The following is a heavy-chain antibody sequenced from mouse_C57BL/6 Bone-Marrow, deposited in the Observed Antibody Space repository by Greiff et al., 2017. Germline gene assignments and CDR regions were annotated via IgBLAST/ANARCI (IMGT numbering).Heavy chain of an antibody. D-gene: IGHD2-3*01. J-gene: IGHJ3*01. CDR1: GYAFSSSW. V-gene: IGHV1-82*01. CDR3: ARGGWLLPAWFAY. Sequence: QVQLQQSGPELVKPGASVKISCKASGYAFSSSWMNWVKQRPGKGLEWIGRIYPGDGDTNYNGKFKGKATLTADKSSSTAYMQLSRLTSEDSAVYFCARGGWLLPAWFAYWGQGTLVTVSA. CDR2: IYPGDGDT.